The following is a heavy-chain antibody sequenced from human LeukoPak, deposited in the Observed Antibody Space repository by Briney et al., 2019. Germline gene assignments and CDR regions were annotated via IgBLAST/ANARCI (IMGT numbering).Heavy chain of an antibody. Sequence: SQTLSLTCTVSGGSISSGSYYWSWIRQPAGKGLEWIGRIYTSGSTNYNPSLKSRVTISVDTSKNQFSLKLSSVTAADTAVYYCAGSEAGGLVRGVRVAYYYYYGMDVWGQGTTVTVSS. D-gene: IGHD3-10*01. CDR1: GGSISSGSYY. CDR3: AGSEAGGLVRGVRVAYYYYYGMDV. CDR2: IYTSGST. V-gene: IGHV4-61*02. J-gene: IGHJ6*02.